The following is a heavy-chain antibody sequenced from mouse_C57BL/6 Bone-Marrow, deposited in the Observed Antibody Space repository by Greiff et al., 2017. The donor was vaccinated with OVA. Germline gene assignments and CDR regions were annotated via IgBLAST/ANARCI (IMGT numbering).Heavy chain of an antibody. CDR1: GYTFTSYT. V-gene: IGHV1-4*01. Sequence: QVQLQQSGAELARPGASVKMSCKASGYTFTSYTIHWVKQRPGQGLEWIGYIDPTNDYTNYNQKFKGKATLTADKSSSTAYMQLSSLTSEDSAVYDGTRGYYFDYWGQGTTLTVSS. CDR2: IDPTNDYT. CDR3: TRGYYFDY. J-gene: IGHJ2*01.